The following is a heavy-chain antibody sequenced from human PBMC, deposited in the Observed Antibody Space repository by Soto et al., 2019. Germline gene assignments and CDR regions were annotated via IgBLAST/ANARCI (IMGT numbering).Heavy chain of an antibody. Sequence: GGSLRLSCSASGFTFSSYAMHWVRQAPGKGLEYVSAISSNGGSTYYADSVKGRFTISRDNSKNTLYLQMSSLRAEDTAVYYCVKDWRSGYYDSSGYFDSWGQGTLVTVSS. V-gene: IGHV3-64D*08. CDR3: VKDWRSGYYDSSGYFDS. CDR1: GFTFSSYA. J-gene: IGHJ4*02. D-gene: IGHD3-22*01. CDR2: ISSNGGST.